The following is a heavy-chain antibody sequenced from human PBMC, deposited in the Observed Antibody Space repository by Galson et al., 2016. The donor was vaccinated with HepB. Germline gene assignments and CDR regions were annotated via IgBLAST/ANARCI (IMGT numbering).Heavy chain of an antibody. V-gene: IGHV3-33*01. CDR1: GFTFTSYG. Sequence: SLRHSCAAFGFTFTSYGMHWVRQAPGKGLEWVAVIWSDGRNKYYADSVKGRFTISKDNSKNTLYLQMNSLRGEDTAVYYCARGSGATNWGGYFDDWGQGTLVTVSS. CDR2: IWSDGRNK. CDR3: ARGSGATNWGGYFDD. J-gene: IGHJ4*02. D-gene: IGHD1-26*01.